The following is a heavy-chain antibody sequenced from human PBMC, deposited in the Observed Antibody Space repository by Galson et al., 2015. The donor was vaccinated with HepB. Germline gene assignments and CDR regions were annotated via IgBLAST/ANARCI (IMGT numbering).Heavy chain of an antibody. J-gene: IGHJ3*02. D-gene: IGHD2-2*01. CDR1: GGTFGTYA. Sequence: SVKVSCKASGGTFGTYAISWVRQAPGQGLEWMGGIIPMFAATDYSQKFQGRVTMTADESTSTAYMDLSSLRSEDTAVYYCARGGYCTSDSCYPTGAFDIWGQGTVVTVSS. CDR2: IIPMFAAT. V-gene: IGHV1-69*13. CDR3: ARGGYCTSDSCYPTGAFDI.